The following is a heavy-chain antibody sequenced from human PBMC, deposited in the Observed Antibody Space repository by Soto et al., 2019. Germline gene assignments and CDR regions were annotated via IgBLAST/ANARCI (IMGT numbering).Heavy chain of an antibody. J-gene: IGHJ4*01. CDR3: AKDIASTDDGYFDS. V-gene: IGHV3-30*04. D-gene: IGHD4-17*01. CDR1: GFTFSSYA. CDR2: SSSDGSNK. Sequence: GGSLRLSCAASGFTFSSYAMHWVRQAPGKGLEWVAVSSSDGSNKFYADYVQGRFTISRDNSKNTLYLQMNSLRVEDTAVYYCAKDIASTDDGYFDSWGHGTLVTVSS.